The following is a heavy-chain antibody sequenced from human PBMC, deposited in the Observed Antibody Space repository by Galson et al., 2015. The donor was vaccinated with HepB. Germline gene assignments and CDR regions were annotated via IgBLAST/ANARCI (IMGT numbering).Heavy chain of an antibody. Sequence: TLSLTCTVSGGSISSGGYYWSWIRQHPGKGLEWIGYIYYSGSTYYNPSLKSRVTISVDTSKNQFSLKLSSVTAADTAVYYCAREGAAAGFYMDVWGQGTTVTVSS. J-gene: IGHJ6*03. V-gene: IGHV4-31*03. CDR2: IYYSGST. D-gene: IGHD6-13*01. CDR1: GGSISSGGYY. CDR3: AREGAAAGFYMDV.